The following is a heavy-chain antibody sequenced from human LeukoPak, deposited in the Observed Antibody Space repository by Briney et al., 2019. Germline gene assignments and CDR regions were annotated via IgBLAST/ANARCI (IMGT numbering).Heavy chain of an antibody. CDR2: ISSSGNTI. CDR3: ATEKQSGSYIEY. Sequence: GGSLRLSCEASKFTFSDYYMNWVGQAQGKGLEWVSYISSSGNTIYYADSVKGRFTISRDNAKNSLYLQMNSLRAEDTAVYYCATEKQSGSYIEYWGQGALVTVSS. D-gene: IGHD1-26*01. V-gene: IGHV3-11*01. CDR1: KFTFSDYY. J-gene: IGHJ4*02.